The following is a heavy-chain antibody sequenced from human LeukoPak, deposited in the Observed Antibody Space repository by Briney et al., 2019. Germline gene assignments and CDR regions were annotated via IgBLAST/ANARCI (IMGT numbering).Heavy chain of an antibody. CDR2: IDPNSGGT. CDR1: GYTFTGYY. D-gene: IGHD3-10*01. V-gene: IGHV1-2*02. J-gene: IGHJ4*02. CDR3: ARSDYYGSGGHDY. Sequence: GASVTVSCKASGYTFTGYYLHWVRQAPGQGLEWMGWIDPNSGGTNYAQKFQGRVTMTRDTSISTAYMELSRLRSDDTAVYYCARSDYYGSGGHDYWGQGTLVTVSS.